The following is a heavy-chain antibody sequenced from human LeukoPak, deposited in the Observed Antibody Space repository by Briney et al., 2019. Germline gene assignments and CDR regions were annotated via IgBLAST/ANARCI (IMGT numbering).Heavy chain of an antibody. Sequence: SETLSLTCAVYGGSFSGYYWSWIRQPPGKWLEWIGEINHSGSTNYNPSLKSRVTLSVDTSKNQFSLKLSSVTAADTAVYYCASDIVATFDYWGQGTLVTVSS. D-gene: IGHD5-12*01. CDR2: INHSGST. J-gene: IGHJ4*02. CDR1: GGSFSGYY. V-gene: IGHV4-34*01. CDR3: ASDIVATFDY.